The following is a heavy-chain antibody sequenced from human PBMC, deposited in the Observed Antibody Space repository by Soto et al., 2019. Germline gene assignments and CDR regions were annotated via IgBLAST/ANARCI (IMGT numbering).Heavy chain of an antibody. Sequence: SETLSLTCTVSGGSIIRGGYYWIWIRQHPGKGLEWIGYIYYSGSTYYNPSLKSRVTISVDTSKNQFSLKLSSVTAADTAVYYCARGPYGDYVRAFDIWGQGTMVTVSS. V-gene: IGHV4-31*03. J-gene: IGHJ3*02. CDR1: GGSIIRGGYY. D-gene: IGHD4-17*01. CDR3: ARGPYGDYVRAFDI. CDR2: IYYSGST.